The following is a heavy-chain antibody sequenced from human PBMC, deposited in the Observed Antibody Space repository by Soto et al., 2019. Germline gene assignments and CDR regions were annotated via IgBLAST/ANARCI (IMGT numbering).Heavy chain of an antibody. J-gene: IGHJ6*02. CDR1: GYTFTSYD. V-gene: IGHV1-8*01. Sequence: QVQLVQSGAEVKKPGASVKVSCKASGYTFTSYDINWVRQATGQGLEWMGWMNPNSGNTGYAQKFQGRVTMTRNTSISTAYMELSSLRSEDTAVYYCARGWVAARPHYYYGMDVWGQGTTVTVSS. CDR3: ARGWVAARPHYYYGMDV. CDR2: MNPNSGNT. D-gene: IGHD6-6*01.